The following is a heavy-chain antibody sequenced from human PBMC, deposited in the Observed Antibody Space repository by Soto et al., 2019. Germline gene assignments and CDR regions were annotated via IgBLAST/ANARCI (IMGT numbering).Heavy chain of an antibody. CDR3: ARGGHIAVVTDSFDS. CDR2: IHPSGGGS. D-gene: IGHD2-21*02. V-gene: IGHV1-46*02. CDR1: GYPFNTYY. J-gene: IGHJ4*02. Sequence: GASVKVSCKSSGYPFNTYYLHWVRQAPGQGLEWMGMIHPSGGGSTYAQKFLGRVTMTMDSSTNTVFMELTSLRSADTAVYYCARGGHIAVVTDSFDSWGQGTLVTVSS.